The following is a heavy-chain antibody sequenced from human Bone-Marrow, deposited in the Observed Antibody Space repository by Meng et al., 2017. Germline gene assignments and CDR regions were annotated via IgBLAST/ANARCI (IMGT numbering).Heavy chain of an antibody. V-gene: IGHV3-30*04. D-gene: IGHD3-22*01. Sequence: LSLTCAASGFTFSSYAMHWVRLAPGKGLEWVAIISDDGTKKDYADSVRGRFTISRDNSKNTLFLQMNSLRADDTAMYYCARTYYFDSTGYSSPFDYWGQGTLVTVSS. CDR3: ARTYYFDSTGYSSPFDY. CDR1: GFTFSSYA. J-gene: IGHJ4*02. CDR2: ISDDGTKK.